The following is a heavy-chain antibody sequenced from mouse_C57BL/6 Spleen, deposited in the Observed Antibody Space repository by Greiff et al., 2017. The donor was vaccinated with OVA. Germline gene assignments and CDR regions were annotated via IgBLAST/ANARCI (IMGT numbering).Heavy chain of an antibody. CDR2: ISYDGSN. Sequence: VQLKESGPGLVKPSQSLSLTCSVTGYSITSGYFWNWIRQFPGNKLEWMGYISYDGSNNYNPSLNNRISITRDTSKNQFFLKLNSVTTEDTATYYCARGYEDYDEGFAYWGQGTLVTVSA. V-gene: IGHV3-6*01. CDR3: ARGYEDYDEGFAY. J-gene: IGHJ3*01. D-gene: IGHD2-4*01. CDR1: GYSITSGYF.